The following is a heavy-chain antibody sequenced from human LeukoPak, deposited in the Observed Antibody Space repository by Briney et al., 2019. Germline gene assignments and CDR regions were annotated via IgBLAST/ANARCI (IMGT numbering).Heavy chain of an antibody. CDR3: AREKGDRGAFDI. V-gene: IGHV1-3*01. Sequence: GASVKVSCKASGYTFTSYAMHWVRQAPGQRLEWMGWINAGNGNTKYSQKFQGRVTITRDTSASTAYMELSSLGSEDTAVYYCAREKGDRGAFDIWGQGTMVTVSS. CDR2: INAGNGNT. D-gene: IGHD2-21*02. CDR1: GYTFTSYA. J-gene: IGHJ3*02.